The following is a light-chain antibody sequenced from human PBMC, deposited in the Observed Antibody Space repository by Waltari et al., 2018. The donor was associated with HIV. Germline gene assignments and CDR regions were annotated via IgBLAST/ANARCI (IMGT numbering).Light chain of an antibody. CDR2: DVT. CDR1: SSDVGGYNY. J-gene: IGLJ3*02. Sequence: QSALTQPRSVSGSPGQSVTISCSGTSSDVGGYNYVSWYQQHPGKAPKLMIYDVTKRPSGVPDRFSGSESDHTASLTISGLQAEDEADYYCCSYAGSYTWVFGGGTKLTVL. V-gene: IGLV2-11*01. CDR3: CSYAGSYTWV.